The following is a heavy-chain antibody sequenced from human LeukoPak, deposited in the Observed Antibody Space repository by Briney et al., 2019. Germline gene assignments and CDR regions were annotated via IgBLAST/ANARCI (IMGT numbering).Heavy chain of an antibody. CDR3: ARDLGGGDCY. CDR2: ISSSSSTI. Sequence: GGSLRLSCAASGFTFSRYSMNWVRQAPGKGLEWVSYISSSSSTIYYADSVKGRFTISRDNAKNSLYLQMNSLRAEDTAVYYCARDLGGGDCYWGQGTMVTVSS. V-gene: IGHV3-48*04. J-gene: IGHJ3*01. D-gene: IGHD2-21*02. CDR1: GFTFSRYS.